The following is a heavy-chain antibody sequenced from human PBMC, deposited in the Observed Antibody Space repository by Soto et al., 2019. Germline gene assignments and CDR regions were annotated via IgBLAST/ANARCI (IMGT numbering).Heavy chain of an antibody. D-gene: IGHD6-19*01. CDR1: GGTFGTYA. V-gene: IGHV1-69*01. Sequence: QVQLVQSGAEVKKPGSSVKVSCKASGGTFGTYAFSWVRQAPGQGLEWMGGIIHPFRAANYAQKFQGRVTITADESTSTDYMELSSLRFEDTAVYYCARDIDAGWYSYYFDYWGQGTLVTVSS. CDR2: IIHPFRAA. CDR3: ARDIDAGWYSYYFDY. J-gene: IGHJ4*02.